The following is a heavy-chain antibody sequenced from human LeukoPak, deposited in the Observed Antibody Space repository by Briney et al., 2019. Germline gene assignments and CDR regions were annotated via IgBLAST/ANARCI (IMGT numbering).Heavy chain of an antibody. CDR1: DYSISSDYF. D-gene: IGHD6-19*01. CDR2: IYHSGTT. V-gene: IGHV4-38-2*01. CDR3: ARVGITVAGPFDY. J-gene: IGHJ4*02. Sequence: SGTLSLTCAVSDYSISSDYFWGWIRQPPGRGLEWIGSIYHSGTTYYNPSLKSRVTISVDTSKNQFSLKLSSVTAADTAVYYCARVGITVAGPFDYWGQGTLVAVSS.